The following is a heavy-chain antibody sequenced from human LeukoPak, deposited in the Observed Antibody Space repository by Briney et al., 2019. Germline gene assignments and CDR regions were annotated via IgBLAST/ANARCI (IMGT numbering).Heavy chain of an antibody. J-gene: IGHJ6*03. Sequence: SETLSLTRTVSGGSISSGDYYWSWIRQPPGKGLEWIGYIYYSGSTYYNPSLKSRVTISVDTSKNQFSLKLSSVTAADTAVYYCARDLWVHYYYYYMDVWGKGTTVTVSS. V-gene: IGHV4-30-4*08. CDR3: ARDLWVHYYYYYMDV. CDR1: GGSISSGDYY. D-gene: IGHD1-1*01. CDR2: IYYSGST.